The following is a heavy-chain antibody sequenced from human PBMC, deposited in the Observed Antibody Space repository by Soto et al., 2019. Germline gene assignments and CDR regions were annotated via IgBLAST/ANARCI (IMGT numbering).Heavy chain of an antibody. J-gene: IGHJ3*02. Sequence: ASVKVSCKASGYTFTSYGISWLRESPGQGLEWMGWISAYNGNTNYAQKLQGRVTMTTDTSTSTAYMELRSLRSDDTAVYYCARDSGEWEPVPNAFDIWGQGTMVTVSS. CDR1: GYTFTSYG. V-gene: IGHV1-18*04. CDR3: ARDSGEWEPVPNAFDI. CDR2: ISAYNGNT. D-gene: IGHD1-26*01.